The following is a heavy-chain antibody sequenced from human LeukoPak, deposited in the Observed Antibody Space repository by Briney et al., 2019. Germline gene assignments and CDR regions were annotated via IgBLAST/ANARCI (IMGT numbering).Heavy chain of an antibody. CDR3: ASGPPQNYYDSSGYLAPTKYYFDY. D-gene: IGHD3-22*01. V-gene: IGHV4-59*12. CDR1: GGSINNYY. Sequence: SETLSLTCNVSGGSINNYYWSWIRQPPGKGLEWLGYVYYSGNTNYNPSLKSRVTISVDTSKSQFSLKLTSVTAADTAVYYCASGPPQNYYDSSGYLAPTKYYFDYWGQGTLVTVSS. J-gene: IGHJ4*02. CDR2: VYYSGNT.